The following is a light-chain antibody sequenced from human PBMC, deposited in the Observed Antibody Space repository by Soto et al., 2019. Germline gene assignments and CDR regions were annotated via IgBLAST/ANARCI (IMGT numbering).Light chain of an antibody. V-gene: IGKV3-15*01. CDR2: RAS. Sequence: EIVMTQSPATLSVSPGERATLSCRASQSVSSNLAWYQQKPGQAPRLLIYRASTRATGIPARFSGSRSGTEFTLTISSLQSEDFAVYYCQQYNNWPRTFGQGTKVEIK. CDR3: QQYNNWPRT. CDR1: QSVSSN. J-gene: IGKJ1*01.